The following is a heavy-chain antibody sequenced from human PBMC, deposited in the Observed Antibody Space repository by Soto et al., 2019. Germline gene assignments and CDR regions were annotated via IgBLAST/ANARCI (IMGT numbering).Heavy chain of an antibody. V-gene: IGHV3-30*18. Sequence: PVVSLRLSCAASGLTFSSYGMHWVRQAPGKGLEWVAVISYDGSNKYYADSVKGRFTISRDNSKNTLYLQMNSLRAEDTAVYYCAKDRRLTMWAKDFDYWGQGTLVTVAS. CDR2: ISYDGSNK. CDR1: GLTFSSYG. J-gene: IGHJ4*02. CDR3: AKDRRLTMWAKDFDY. D-gene: IGHD3-10*02.